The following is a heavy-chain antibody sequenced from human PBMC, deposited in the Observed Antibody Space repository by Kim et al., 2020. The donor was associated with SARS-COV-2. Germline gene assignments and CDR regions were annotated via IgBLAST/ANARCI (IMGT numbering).Heavy chain of an antibody. J-gene: IGHJ5*02. V-gene: IGHV4-31*03. CDR2: IYYSGST. CDR3: ARMTFFTYYYDSSGYSWFDP. D-gene: IGHD3-22*01. Sequence: SETLSLTCTVSGGSISSGGYYWSWIRQHPGKGLEWIGYIYYSGSTYYNPSLKSRVTISVDTSKNQFSLKLSSVTAADTAVYYCARMTFFTYYYDSSGYSWFDPWGQGTLVTVSS. CDR1: GGSISSGGYY.